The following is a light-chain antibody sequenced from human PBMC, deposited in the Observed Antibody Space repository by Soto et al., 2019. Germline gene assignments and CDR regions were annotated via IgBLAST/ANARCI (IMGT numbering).Light chain of an antibody. CDR1: QGISNY. Sequence: DIQMTQSPSSLSASVGDRVTITCRVSQGISNYLAWYQQKPGKVPKLLIYAASTLQSGVPSRFSGSGSGTDFTLTISGLQPEDVATYYCQKYNSAPRTFGPGTKVDIK. V-gene: IGKV1-27*01. J-gene: IGKJ3*01. CDR3: QKYNSAPRT. CDR2: AAS.